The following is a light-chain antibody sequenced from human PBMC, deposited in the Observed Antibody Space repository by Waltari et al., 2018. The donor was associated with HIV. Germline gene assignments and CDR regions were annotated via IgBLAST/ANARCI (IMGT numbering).Light chain of an antibody. J-gene: IGLJ2*01. Sequence: QSVLTQPPSASGTPGQRVTISCSGSSSNIGSNAANWYQQPPGAAPKLLISRNNQRPSGVPDRFSASKSGTSASLAISGLQSEDEADYYCAAWDDSLNGPVFGGGTKLTVL. V-gene: IGLV1-44*01. CDR2: RNN. CDR1: SSNIGSNA. CDR3: AAWDDSLNGPV.